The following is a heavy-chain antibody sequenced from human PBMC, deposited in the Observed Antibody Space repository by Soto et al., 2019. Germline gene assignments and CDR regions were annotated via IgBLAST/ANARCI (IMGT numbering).Heavy chain of an antibody. J-gene: IGHJ6*02. D-gene: IGHD3-9*01. Sequence: EVQLLESGGGLVQPGGSLRLSCAASGFTFSSYAMSWVRQAPGKGLEWVSAISGSGGSTYYADSVKGRFTISRDNSTNTLYLKMNSRRAEETAVYYCAKDQYDILTGYYVGYYYYGMDVWGQGTTVTVSS. V-gene: IGHV3-23*01. CDR2: ISGSGGST. CDR1: GFTFSSYA. CDR3: AKDQYDILTGYYVGYYYYGMDV.